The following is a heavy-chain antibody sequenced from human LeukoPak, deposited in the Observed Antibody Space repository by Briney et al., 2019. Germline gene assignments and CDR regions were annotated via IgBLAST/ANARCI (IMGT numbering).Heavy chain of an antibody. Sequence: PSETLSLTCTVSGGSISSYYWSWIRQPPGKGLEWIGYIYYSGSTNYNPSLKSRVTISVDTSKNQFSLKLSSVTAADTAVYYCAKVHPGGYEGYFDYWGQGTLVTVSS. CDR2: IYYSGST. CDR1: GGSISSYY. CDR3: AKVHPGGYEGYFDY. V-gene: IGHV4-59*01. D-gene: IGHD5-18*01. J-gene: IGHJ4*02.